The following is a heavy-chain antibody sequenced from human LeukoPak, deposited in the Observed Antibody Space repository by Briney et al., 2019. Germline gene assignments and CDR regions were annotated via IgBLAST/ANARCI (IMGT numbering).Heavy chain of an antibody. CDR3: ARRSVVGARTFYFDY. CDR2: TYYSGST. Sequence: SETLSLTCTVSGGSISSFYWNWIRQSPGKGLEWIGYTYYSGSTNYNPSFKSRVTISLDTSKNQFSLKVNSVTAADTAVYYCARRSVVGARTFYFDYWGQGILVTVSS. V-gene: IGHV4-59*01. CDR1: GGSISSFY. J-gene: IGHJ4*02. D-gene: IGHD2-15*01.